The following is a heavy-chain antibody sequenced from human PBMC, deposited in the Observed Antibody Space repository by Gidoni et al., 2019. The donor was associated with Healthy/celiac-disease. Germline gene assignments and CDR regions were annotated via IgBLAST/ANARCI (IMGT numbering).Heavy chain of an antibody. J-gene: IGHJ4*02. V-gene: IGHV1-8*01. Sequence: QLQLLQSGSEVQKPGASVKVSCKSSGYTFTSYDINWVRQATGQGLEWMGWMNPKSGNTGYGQKFQGRVTMTRNTSISTAYMELSRLRSEDTAVYYCARAETRYCSGGSCSFGYWGQGTLVTVSS. CDR2: MNPKSGNT. CDR3: ARAETRYCSGGSCSFGY. D-gene: IGHD2-15*01. CDR1: GYTFTSYD.